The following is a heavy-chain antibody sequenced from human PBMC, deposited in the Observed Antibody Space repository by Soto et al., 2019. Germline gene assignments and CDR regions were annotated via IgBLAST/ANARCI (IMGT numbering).Heavy chain of an antibody. CDR1: GYTFTSYD. CDR3: VREGNCGADCYSTYYFDY. J-gene: IGHJ4*02. CDR2: MNPNSGNT. D-gene: IGHD2-21*02. Sequence: GASGKVSCKASGYTFTSYDINWVRQATGQGLEWMGWMNPNSGNTGYAQKFQGRVTMTRNTSISTAYMELRSLRSEDTVIYYCVREGNCGADCYSTYYFDYWGLGTLVTVSS. V-gene: IGHV1-8*01.